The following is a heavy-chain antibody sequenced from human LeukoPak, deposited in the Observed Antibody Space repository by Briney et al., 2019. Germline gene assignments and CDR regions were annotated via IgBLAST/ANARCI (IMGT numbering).Heavy chain of an antibody. CDR1: GGSISSHY. CDR2: IYYSGST. CDR3: ARVGGTTTRYFDY. Sequence: SETLSLTCTVSGGSISSHYWSWIRQPPGKGLEWIGYIYYSGSTNYNPSLKSRATISVDTSKNHFSLRLSSMSAADTALYYCARVGGTTTRYFDYWGQGALVTVSS. J-gene: IGHJ4*02. V-gene: IGHV4-59*11. D-gene: IGHD1-1*01.